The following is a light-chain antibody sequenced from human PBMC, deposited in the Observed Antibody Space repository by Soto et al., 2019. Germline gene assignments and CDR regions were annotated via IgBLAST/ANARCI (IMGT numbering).Light chain of an antibody. V-gene: IGKV3-20*01. Sequence: PGDIVTLSSRASQSVSVSYLTLYQQKPGQSPGLLIYGASTRATCIPARFSGSGAGTDFTLTISRLEPEDFAMYYCQQYYSSPRITFGQGTRLEIK. CDR1: QSVSVSY. CDR3: QQYYSSPRIT. CDR2: GAS. J-gene: IGKJ5*01.